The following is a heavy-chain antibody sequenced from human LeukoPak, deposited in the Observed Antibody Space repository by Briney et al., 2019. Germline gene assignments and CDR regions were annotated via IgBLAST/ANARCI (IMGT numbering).Heavy chain of an antibody. CDR2: IYYGGST. V-gene: IGHV4-59*01. CDR3: ARGITMVRFDP. Sequence: SETLSLTCTVSGGSISSYYWSWIQQPPGKGLEWIGYIYYGGSTNYNPSLKSRVTISVDTSKNQFSLKLSSVTAADTAVYYCARGITMVRFDPWGQGTLVTVSS. J-gene: IGHJ5*02. CDR1: GGSISSYY. D-gene: IGHD3-10*01.